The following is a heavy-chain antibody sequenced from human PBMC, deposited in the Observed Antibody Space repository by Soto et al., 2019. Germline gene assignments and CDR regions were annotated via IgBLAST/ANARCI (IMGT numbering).Heavy chain of an antibody. J-gene: IGHJ6*02. CDR3: ARPLKYYYYGMDV. CDR1: GYSFTSYW. Sequence: GDSLKISCKCSGYSFTSYWISWVRQMPGKGLEWVGRIDPSDSYTNYSPSFQGHVTISADKSISTAYLQWSSLKASDTAMYYCARPLKYYYYGMDVWGQGNTVTV. CDR2: IDPSDSYT. V-gene: IGHV5-10-1*01.